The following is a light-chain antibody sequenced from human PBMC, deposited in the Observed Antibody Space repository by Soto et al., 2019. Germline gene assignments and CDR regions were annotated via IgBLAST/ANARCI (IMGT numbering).Light chain of an antibody. V-gene: IGLV2-8*01. CDR3: VSFAGGTYV. CDR2: DVN. Sequence: QSALTQPPSASGSPGQSVTISCTGTSSDVGAYIFVSWYQQHPGKAPKLMVYDVNRRPPGVPDRFFGSTSGNTASLTVSGLQAEDEADYYCVSFAGGTYVFGTGTKLTVL. CDR1: SSDVGAYIF. J-gene: IGLJ1*01.